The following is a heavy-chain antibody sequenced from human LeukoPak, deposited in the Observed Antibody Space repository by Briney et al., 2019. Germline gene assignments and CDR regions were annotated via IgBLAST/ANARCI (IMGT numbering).Heavy chain of an antibody. CDR2: VYHSGST. J-gene: IGHJ3*02. V-gene: IGHV4-38-2*01. D-gene: IGHD2/OR15-2a*01. CDR1: GYSSRTGYY. Sequence: SETLSLTCDVSGYSSRTGYYWGWVRQPPGKDLEWIGRVYHSGSTYYNPSLQSRVNILVDTSKNQFSLSLTSVTAADTAVYYCARSYFSVGAFDIWGQGTMVTVSS. CDR3: ARSYFSVGAFDI.